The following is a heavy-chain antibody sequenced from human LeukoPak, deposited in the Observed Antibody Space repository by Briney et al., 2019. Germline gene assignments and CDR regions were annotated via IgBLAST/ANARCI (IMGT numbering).Heavy chain of an antibody. J-gene: IGHJ4*02. CDR1: GGSISSGTYS. D-gene: IGHD3-10*01. CDR2: VYHNGNL. V-gene: IGHV4-30-2*01. Sequence: SQTLSLTCVVSGGSISSGTYSWSWIRQPPGTGLEWIGYVYHNGNLYYNPSLKSRVTISVDRSKNQFSLNLKFVTAADTAVYYCAREGEPYGFDYWGQGALVTVSS. CDR3: AREGEPYGFDY.